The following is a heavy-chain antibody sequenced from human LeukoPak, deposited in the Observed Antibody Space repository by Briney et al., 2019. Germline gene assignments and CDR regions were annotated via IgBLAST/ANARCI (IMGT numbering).Heavy chain of an antibody. V-gene: IGHV3-33*01. CDR1: GFTLSSYG. CDR3: ARGPATYYYDSSGYAPFDY. Sequence: PGGSLRPSCAASGFTLSSYGMHWVRRAPGKGLEWVAVIWYDGSNKYYADSVKGRFTISRDNSKNTLYLQMNSLRAEDTAVYYCARGPATYYYDSSGYAPFDYWGQGTLVTVSS. CDR2: IWYDGSNK. D-gene: IGHD3-22*01. J-gene: IGHJ4*02.